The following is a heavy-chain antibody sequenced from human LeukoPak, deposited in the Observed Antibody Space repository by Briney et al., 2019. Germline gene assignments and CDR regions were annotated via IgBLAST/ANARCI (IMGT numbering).Heavy chain of an antibody. V-gene: IGHV4-59*01. CDR3: AGEYGSGSYYQT. CDR1: GGSIISYY. Sequence: SETLSLTCTVSGGSIISYYWSWIRQPPGKGLEWIGYIYYSGSTNYNPSLKSRVTISVDTSKNQFSLKLSSVTAADTAVYYCAGEYGSGSYYQTWGQGTLVTVSS. CDR2: IYYSGST. J-gene: IGHJ4*02. D-gene: IGHD3-10*01.